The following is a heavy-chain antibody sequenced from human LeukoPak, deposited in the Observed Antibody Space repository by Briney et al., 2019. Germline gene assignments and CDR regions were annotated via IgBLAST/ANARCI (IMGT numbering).Heavy chain of an antibody. CDR1: GFTFSSYS. D-gene: IGHD6-6*01. CDR2: ISSSSSTI. CDR3: ARVQYSSSPSKYYFDY. V-gene: IGHV3-48*01. J-gene: IGHJ4*02. Sequence: PGGSLRLSCAASGFTFSSYSMNWVRQAPGKGLEWVSYISSSSSTIYYADSVKGRFTISRDNAKNSLYLQMNSLRAEDTAVYYCARVQYSSSPSKYYFDYWGRGTLVTVSS.